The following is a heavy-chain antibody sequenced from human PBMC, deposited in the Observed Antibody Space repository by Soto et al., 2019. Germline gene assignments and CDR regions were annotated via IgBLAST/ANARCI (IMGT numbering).Heavy chain of an antibody. J-gene: IGHJ6*03. V-gene: IGHV1-2*04. CDR2: INPNGGVT. D-gene: IGHD5-12*01. CDR1: GDSFHDYS. Sequence: QVQLVQSGAEVMKPGASVTVSCRSSGDSFHDYSIHWVRQAPGQGFEWMGWINPNGGVTKYAQKFQGWVSMTRDTSIRTVYMQLSRLRSDDTAVYYCARESGGATATLDYYYFYMDVWGTGTTVTVSS. CDR3: ARESGGATATLDYYYFYMDV.